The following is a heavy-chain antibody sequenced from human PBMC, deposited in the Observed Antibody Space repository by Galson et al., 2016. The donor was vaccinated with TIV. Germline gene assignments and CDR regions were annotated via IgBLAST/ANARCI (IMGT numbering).Heavy chain of an antibody. D-gene: IGHD3-10*01. CDR1: GFRFNKYA. CDR3: AKDALEWTVRGQLVN. J-gene: IGHJ1*01. CDR2: INAGGGIT. V-gene: IGHV3-23*01. Sequence: LRLSCAGSGFRFNKYAMSWVRQTPERGLAWISNINAGGGITNYADSVKGRLTMSRDNSKNTLYLHMNDLRGDDTAIYFCAKDALEWTVRGQLVNWGQGTRVTVSS.